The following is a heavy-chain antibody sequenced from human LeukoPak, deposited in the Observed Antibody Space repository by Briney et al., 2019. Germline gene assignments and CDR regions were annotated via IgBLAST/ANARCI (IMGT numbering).Heavy chain of an antibody. J-gene: IGHJ4*02. CDR1: GGSISSNSYY. V-gene: IGHV4-39*01. CDR3: ASRKLGNDY. Sequence: SETLSLTCTVSGGSISSNSYYWGWIRQPPGKGLEWIGSIYYSGSTYYISSLKSRVTISVDMSKNQFSPKLSSVTAADTAVYYCASRKLGNDYWGQGTLVTVSS. CDR2: IYYSGST. D-gene: IGHD7-27*01.